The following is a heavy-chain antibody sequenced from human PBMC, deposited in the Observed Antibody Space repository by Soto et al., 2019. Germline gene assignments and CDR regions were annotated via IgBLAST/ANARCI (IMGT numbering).Heavy chain of an antibody. CDR1: GGSFSTNE. V-gene: IGHV1-69*01. D-gene: IGHD6-19*01. Sequence: QVHLEQSGAEVKKPGTSVKVSCKASGGSFSTNEIDWVRQAPGQGLEWMGRIFPNVGTADYAQKFQGRLTIIADDSTATVFMELSRLSSAATAVYFCARALYSSRWGTFDSWGQGTQVDVSS. J-gene: IGHJ4*02. CDR2: IFPNVGTA. CDR3: ARALYSSRWGTFDS.